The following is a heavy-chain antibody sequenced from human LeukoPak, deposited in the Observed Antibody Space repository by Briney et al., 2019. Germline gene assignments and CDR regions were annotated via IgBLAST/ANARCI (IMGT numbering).Heavy chain of an antibody. D-gene: IGHD4/OR15-4a*01. CDR1: GFTVSSNS. V-gene: IGHV3-53*01. Sequence: GGTLRLSCTVSGFTVSSNSMSWVRQAPGKGLEWVSFIYSGTTHYSDSVKGRFTISRDNSKNTLYLQMNSLRAEDTAVYYCARRAGAYSHPYDYWGQGTLVTVSS. CDR2: IYSGTT. CDR3: ARRAGAYSHPYDY. J-gene: IGHJ4*02.